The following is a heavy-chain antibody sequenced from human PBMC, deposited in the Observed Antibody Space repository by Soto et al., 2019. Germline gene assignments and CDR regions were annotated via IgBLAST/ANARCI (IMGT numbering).Heavy chain of an antibody. CDR3: ANYPTTVTSDY. J-gene: IGHJ4*02. V-gene: IGHV4-34*01. CDR2: INHSGST. CDR1: GGSFSGYY. D-gene: IGHD4-17*01. Sequence: PSETLSLTCAVYGGSFSGYYWTWIRQPPGTGLEWIGEINHSGSTNYNPSLKSRVTISVDTSKNQFSLKLRSVTAADTAVYYCANYPTTVTSDYWGQGTLVTVSS.